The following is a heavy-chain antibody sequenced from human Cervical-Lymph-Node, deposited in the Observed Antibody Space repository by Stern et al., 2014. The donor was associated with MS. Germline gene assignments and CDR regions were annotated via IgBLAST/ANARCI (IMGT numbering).Heavy chain of an antibody. CDR2: IRWNSGSI. Sequence: QLVESGGGLGQPGRSLRLSCAASGFTFDDYAMHWGRQAPGKGLEWVSGIRWNSGSIGYADSVKGRFTISRDNAKNSLYLQMNSLRAEDTALYYCAKDRRSSGYDYVELDYWGQGTLVTVSS. CDR3: AKDRRSSGYDYVELDY. CDR1: GFTFDDYA. V-gene: IGHV3-9*01. J-gene: IGHJ4*02. D-gene: IGHD5-12*01.